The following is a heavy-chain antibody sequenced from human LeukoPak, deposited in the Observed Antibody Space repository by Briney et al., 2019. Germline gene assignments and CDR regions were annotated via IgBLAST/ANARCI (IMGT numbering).Heavy chain of an antibody. CDR1: GGSISSGSYY. CDR2: IYTSGST. CDR3: ARDGSSSHYMDV. V-gene: IGHV4-61*02. J-gene: IGHJ6*03. Sequence: SETLSLTCTVSGGSISSGSYYWSWIRQPAGKGLEWIGRIYTSGSTNYNPSLKSRVTISVDTSKNQFSLKLSSVTAADTAVYYCARDGSSSHYMDVWGKGTTVTVSS. D-gene: IGHD6-6*01.